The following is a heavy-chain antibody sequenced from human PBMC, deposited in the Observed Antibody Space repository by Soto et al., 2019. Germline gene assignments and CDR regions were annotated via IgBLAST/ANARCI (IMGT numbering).Heavy chain of an antibody. CDR2: ISYEGSNK. J-gene: IGHJ4*02. V-gene: IGHV3-30*03. D-gene: IGHD3-9*01. CDR3: VGVDWLWV. CDR1: GFTFSSYG. Sequence: QVQLVESGGGVVQPGRSLRLSCAASGFTFSSYGMHWGRQAPGKGLEWVAVISYEGSNKYYADSVKGRFTISRDNSKNTLYLQMNSLRGEDTAVYYCVGVDWLWVWGQGTLVTVSS.